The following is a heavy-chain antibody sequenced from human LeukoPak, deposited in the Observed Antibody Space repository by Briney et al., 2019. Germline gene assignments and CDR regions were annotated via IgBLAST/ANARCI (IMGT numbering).Heavy chain of an antibody. CDR3: ASGVVVPAAIKMGGFDP. CDR1: GGSFSGYY. CDR2: INHSGST. D-gene: IGHD2-2*02. J-gene: IGHJ5*02. V-gene: IGHV4-34*01. Sequence: SETLSLTCAVYGGSFSGYYWSWIRQPPGKGLEWIGEINHSGSTNYNPSLESRVTISVDTSKNQFSLKLSSVTAADTAVYYCASGVVVPAAIKMGGFDPWGQGTLVTVSS.